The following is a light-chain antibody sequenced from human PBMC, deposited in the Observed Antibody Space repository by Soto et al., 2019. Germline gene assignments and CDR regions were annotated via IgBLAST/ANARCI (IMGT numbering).Light chain of an antibody. Sequence: EIVFTQYPGTLSLSPGERATLSCRASQSVSSSYLAWYQQKPGQAPRLLIHDASSRATGISDRFTGSGSGTDFTLTITTLEPEDFAVYYCQQYGSSPRTFGLGTKVAIK. J-gene: IGKJ1*01. CDR1: QSVSSSY. V-gene: IGKV3-20*01. CDR3: QQYGSSPRT. CDR2: DAS.